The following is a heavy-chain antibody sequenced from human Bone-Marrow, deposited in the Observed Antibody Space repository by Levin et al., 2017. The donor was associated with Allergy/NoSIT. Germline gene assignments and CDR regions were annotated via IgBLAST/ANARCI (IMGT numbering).Heavy chain of an antibody. CDR2: IYPGDSDT. D-gene: IGHD2-2*01. J-gene: IGHJ5*02. CDR3: ASLIRHCTTTSCYGSGWFDP. Sequence: GESLKISCKGSGYSFTNYWIGWVRQMPGKGLEWMGIIYPGDSDTRYSPSFQGQVTISADKSISTAYLQWSSLKASDTAMYYCASLIRHCTTTSCYGSGWFDPWGQGTLVAVAS. CDR1: GYSFTNYW. V-gene: IGHV5-51*01.